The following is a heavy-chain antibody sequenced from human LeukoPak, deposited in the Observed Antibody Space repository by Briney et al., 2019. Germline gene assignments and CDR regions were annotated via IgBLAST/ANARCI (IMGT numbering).Heavy chain of an antibody. V-gene: IGHV4-39*01. J-gene: IGHJ6*03. CDR3: ARLEGSSSGIYYYYYYYMDV. CDR2: IYYTGNT. CDR1: GGSIRIRSYY. D-gene: IGHD3-10*01. Sequence: SETLSLTCTVSGGSIRIRSYYWGWIRQPPGKGLEWIGSIYYTGNTYYNPSLKSRVTISVDTSKNQFSLKLSSVTAADTAVYYCARLEGSSSGIYYYYYYYMDVWGKGTTVTISS.